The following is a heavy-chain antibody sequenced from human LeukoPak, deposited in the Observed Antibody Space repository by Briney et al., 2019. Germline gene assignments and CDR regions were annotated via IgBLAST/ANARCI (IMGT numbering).Heavy chain of an antibody. J-gene: IGHJ4*02. V-gene: IGHV4-34*01. D-gene: IGHD2-21*02. Sequence: PSETLSLTCAVYGGSFSGYYWSWIRQPPGKGLEWIGEINHSGSTNYNPSLKSRVTISVDTSKNQFSLKLSSVTAADTAVYYCARGVTYCGGDCYLYWSQGTLVTVSS. CDR1: GGSFSGYY. CDR2: INHSGST. CDR3: ARGVTYCGGDCYLY.